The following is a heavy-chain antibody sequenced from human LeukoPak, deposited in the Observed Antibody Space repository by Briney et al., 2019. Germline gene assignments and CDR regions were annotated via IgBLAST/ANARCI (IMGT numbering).Heavy chain of an antibody. CDR2: ISNIGTT. CDR3: TRDRSALDT. V-gene: IGHV4-59*01. CDR1: GASISSYF. Sequence: SETLSLTCTVSGASISSYFWTWIRQSPGKGLEWIGYISNIGTTDYNPSLKSRVTISGDTSKNQFSLKLSYVTAADTAVYYCTRDRSALDTWGQGTMVTVSS. J-gene: IGHJ3*02.